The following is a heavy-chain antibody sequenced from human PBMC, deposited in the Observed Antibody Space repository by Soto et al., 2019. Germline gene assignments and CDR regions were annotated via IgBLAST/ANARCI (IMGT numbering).Heavy chain of an antibody. V-gene: IGHV1-69*13. CDR1: GVTFSSYA. CDR3: ARETGYSAVAGYYFDY. J-gene: IGHJ4*02. Sequence: SVKVSCKASGVTFSSYAISWVRQAPGQGLEWMGGIIPIFGTANYAQKFQGRVTITADESTSTAYMELSSLRSEDTAVYYCARETGYSAVAGYYFDYWGQGTLVTVSS. D-gene: IGHD6-19*01. CDR2: IIPIFGTA.